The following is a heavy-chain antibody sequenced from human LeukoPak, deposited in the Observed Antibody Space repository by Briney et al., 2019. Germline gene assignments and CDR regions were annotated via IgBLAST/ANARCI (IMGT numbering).Heavy chain of an antibody. D-gene: IGHD2-2*01. J-gene: IGHJ5*02. V-gene: IGHV1-69*13. CDR3: ASGVEYQLLQGNWFDP. CDR2: IIPIFGTA. Sequence: SVKVSCTASGGTFSSYAISWVRQAPGQGLEWMGGIIPIFGTANYAQKFQGRVTITADESTSTAYMELSSLRSEDTAVYYCASGVEYQLLQGNWFDPWGQGTLVTVSS. CDR1: GGTFSSYA.